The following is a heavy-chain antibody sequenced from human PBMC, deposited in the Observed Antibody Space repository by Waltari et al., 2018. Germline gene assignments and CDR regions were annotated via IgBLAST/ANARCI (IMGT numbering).Heavy chain of an antibody. D-gene: IGHD3-10*01. CDR3: AREYYTHFDY. Sequence: EVHLVQSGGGLVQPGGSLRLSCAASGFNFSSYSMDWFSQAPGTGLEWVSYISSSSSTVYYADSVKGRFTIARDNAKNSLYLQMNSLRAEDTAVYYCAREYYTHFDYWGQGTLVTVSS. CDR1: GFNFSSYS. J-gene: IGHJ4*02. CDR2: ISSSSSTV. V-gene: IGHV3-48*01.